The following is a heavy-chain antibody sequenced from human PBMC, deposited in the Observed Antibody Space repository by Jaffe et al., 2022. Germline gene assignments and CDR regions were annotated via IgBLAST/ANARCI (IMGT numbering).Heavy chain of an antibody. D-gene: IGHD3-10*01. CDR2: INPNSGGT. Sequence: QVQLVQSGAEVKKPGASVKVSCKASGYTFTGYYMHWVRQAPGQGLEWMGWINPNSGGTNYAQKFQGRVTMTRDTSISTAYMELSRLRSDDTAVYYCARGAPYYYGSGSYSLDYWGQGTLVTVSS. CDR1: GYTFTGYY. J-gene: IGHJ4*02. CDR3: ARGAPYYYGSGSYSLDY. V-gene: IGHV1-2*02.